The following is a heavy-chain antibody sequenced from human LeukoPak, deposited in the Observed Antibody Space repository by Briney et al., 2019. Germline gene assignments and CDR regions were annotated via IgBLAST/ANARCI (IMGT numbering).Heavy chain of an antibody. V-gene: IGHV3-30-3*01. CDR1: GFTFSSYA. Sequence: GGFLRLSCAASGFTFSSYAMHWVRQAPGKGLEWVAVISYDGSNKYYADSVKGRFTISRDNSKNTLYLQMNSLRAEDTAVYYCARSGYFDWKAPYYWGQGTLVTVSS. D-gene: IGHD3-9*01. CDR3: ARSGYFDWKAPYY. J-gene: IGHJ4*02. CDR2: ISYDGSNK.